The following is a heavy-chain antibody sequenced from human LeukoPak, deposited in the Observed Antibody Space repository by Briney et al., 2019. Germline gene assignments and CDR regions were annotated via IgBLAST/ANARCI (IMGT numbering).Heavy chain of an antibody. D-gene: IGHD2-2*01. CDR2: IIPIFGTA. CDR1: GGTFSSYA. CDR3: AKVVGDIVVVPAGAFDI. Sequence: SVKVSCKASGGTFSSYAISWGRQAPGQGLEWMGGIIPIFGTANYAQKFQGRVTITADESTSTAYMELSTLSSEDTAVYYCAKVVGDIVVVPAGAFDIWGQGTMVTVSS. J-gene: IGHJ3*02. V-gene: IGHV1-69*13.